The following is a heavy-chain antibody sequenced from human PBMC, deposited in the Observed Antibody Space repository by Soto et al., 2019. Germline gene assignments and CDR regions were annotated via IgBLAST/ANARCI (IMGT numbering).Heavy chain of an antibody. D-gene: IGHD6-13*01. CDR3: ARVVAAGTWVEP. J-gene: IGHJ5*02. Sequence: SQTLSLTCAISGDSVSSNSAAWNWIRQSPSRGLEWLGRTYYRSKWYNDYAVSVKSRISINPDTSRNQFSVQLNSVTPENKAVNYCARVVAAGTWVEPWGQGTLV. CDR1: GDSVSSNSAA. V-gene: IGHV6-1*01. CDR2: TYYRSKWYN.